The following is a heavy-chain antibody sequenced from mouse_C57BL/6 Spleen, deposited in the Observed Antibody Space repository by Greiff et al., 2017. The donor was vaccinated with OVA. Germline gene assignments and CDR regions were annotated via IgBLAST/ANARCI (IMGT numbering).Heavy chain of an antibody. J-gene: IGHJ3*01. D-gene: IGHD1-1*01. Sequence: EVQLQQSGPELVKPGASVKIPCKASGYTFTDYNMDWVKQSHGKSLEWIGDINPNNGGTIYNQKFKGKATLTVDKSSSTAYMELRSLTSEDTAVYYCARGYYDGRSPWFAYWGKGTLVTVSA. V-gene: IGHV1-18*01. CDR1: GYTFTDYN. CDR3: ARGYYDGRSPWFAY. CDR2: INPNNGGT.